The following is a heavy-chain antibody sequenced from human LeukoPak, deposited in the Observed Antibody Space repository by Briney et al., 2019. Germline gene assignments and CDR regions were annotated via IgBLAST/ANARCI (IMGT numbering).Heavy chain of an antibody. J-gene: IGHJ4*02. V-gene: IGHV4-38-2*02. CDR3: ARDLASCAGDCYSDGFDY. Sequence: SETLSLTCTVSGGYISSYYWGWIRQSPGKGLEWIGSIYHGGSTYYNPSLRSRVIVSVDTSKNHFSLKMSSVTAADTAVYYCARDLASCAGDCYSDGFDYWGQGALVTVSS. CDR1: GGYISSYY. CDR2: IYHGGST. D-gene: IGHD2-21*02.